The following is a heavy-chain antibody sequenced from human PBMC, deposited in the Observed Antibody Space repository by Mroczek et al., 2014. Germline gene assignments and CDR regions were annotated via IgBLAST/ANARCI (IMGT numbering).Heavy chain of an antibody. J-gene: IGHJ2*01. D-gene: IGHD5-18*01. CDR1: GGSISSGGYY. CDR2: IYYSGST. CDR3: ARDFTGSTAMVRLWYFDL. V-gene: IGHV4-31*03. Sequence: QVQLVESGPGLVKPSQTLSLTCTVSGGSISSGGYYWSWIRQHPGKGLEWIGYIYYSGSTYYNPSLKSRVTISVDTSKNQFSLKLSSVTAADTAVYYCARDFTGSTAMVRLWYFDLWGRGTLVTVSS.